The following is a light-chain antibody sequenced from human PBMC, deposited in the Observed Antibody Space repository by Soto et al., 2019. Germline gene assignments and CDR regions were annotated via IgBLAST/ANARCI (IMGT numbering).Light chain of an antibody. CDR1: QSVSSN. Sequence: IVLTQSPATLSLSPGEGASLSCRASQSVSSNYLAWYQQKPGQAPRLLIYGASTRATGIPARFSGSGSGTDFTLTISSLQSEDFAVYYCQQYNNWPWTFGQGTKVDI. CDR3: QQYNNWPWT. J-gene: IGKJ1*01. CDR2: GAS. V-gene: IGKV3-15*01.